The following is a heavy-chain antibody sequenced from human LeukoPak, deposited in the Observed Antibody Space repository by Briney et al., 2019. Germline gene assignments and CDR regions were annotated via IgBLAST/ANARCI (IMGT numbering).Heavy chain of an antibody. CDR1: GGSISSYY. Sequence: SETLSLTCTVSGGSISSYYWSWIRQPPGKGLEWIGNFYDSGSTDYSPSLKSRVTISVDTSKNQISLKLSSVTAADTAVYYCASTLKWLAFDYRGQGSLVTVSS. V-gene: IGHV4-59*01. D-gene: IGHD6-19*01. CDR2: FYDSGST. J-gene: IGHJ4*02. CDR3: ASTLKWLAFDY.